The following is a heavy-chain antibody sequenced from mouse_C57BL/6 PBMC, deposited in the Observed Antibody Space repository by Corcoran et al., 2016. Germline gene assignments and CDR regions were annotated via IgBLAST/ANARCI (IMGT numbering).Heavy chain of an antibody. CDR1: GYAFSSYW. D-gene: IGHD1-1*01. Sequence: QVQLQQSGAELVKPGASVKISCKASGYAFSSYWMNWVKQRPGKGLEWIGQIYPGDGDTNYNGKFKGKATLTADKSSSTAYMQLSSLTSEDSAVYFRARSGLLRSNYYAMDYWGQGTSVTVSS. CDR3: ARSGLLRSNYYAMDY. J-gene: IGHJ4*01. CDR2: IYPGDGDT. V-gene: IGHV1-80*01.